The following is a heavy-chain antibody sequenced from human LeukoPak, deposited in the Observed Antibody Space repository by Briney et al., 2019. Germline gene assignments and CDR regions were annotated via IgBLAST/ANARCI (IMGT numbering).Heavy chain of an antibody. CDR1: GGTFSSYA. V-gene: IGHV1-69*05. CDR3: AREIAAAGTAGI. CDR2: IIPIFGTA. D-gene: IGHD6-13*01. J-gene: IGHJ4*02. Sequence: SVKVSCKASGGTFSSYAISWVRQAPGQGLEWMGGIIPIFGTANYAQKFQGRVTITTDESTSTTYMELSSLRSEDTAVYYCAREIAAAGTAGIWGQGTLVTVSS.